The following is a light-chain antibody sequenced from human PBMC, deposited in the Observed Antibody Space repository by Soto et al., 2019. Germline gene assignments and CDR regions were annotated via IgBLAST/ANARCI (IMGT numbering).Light chain of an antibody. CDR1: QGIRND. V-gene: IGKV1-17*01. CDR2: AAS. Sequence: DIQMPQSPSSLSASVGDRVTITCRASQGIRNDLAWYQQKPGKAPKRLIYAASSLRSGVPSRFSGSGSGTEFTLTISSLHPEDFATYYCLQHNTYPLTFGQGTKVDIK. CDR3: LQHNTYPLT. J-gene: IGKJ1*01.